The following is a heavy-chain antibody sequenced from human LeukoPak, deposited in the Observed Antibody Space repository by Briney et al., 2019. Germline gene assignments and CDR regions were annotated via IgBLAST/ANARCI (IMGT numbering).Heavy chain of an antibody. CDR3: ARRTDYGDPQVKLDS. J-gene: IGHJ4*02. Sequence: GGSLRLSCAASGFTFRTYGMTWVRQAPGKGLEWVSAISDTGGSTYYAESVKGRFTISRDNSKNTLYLQMNSLRAEDTAVYFRARRTDYGDPQVKLDSWGQGTLVTVSS. V-gene: IGHV3-23*01. D-gene: IGHD4-17*01. CDR2: ISDTGGST. CDR1: GFTFRTYG.